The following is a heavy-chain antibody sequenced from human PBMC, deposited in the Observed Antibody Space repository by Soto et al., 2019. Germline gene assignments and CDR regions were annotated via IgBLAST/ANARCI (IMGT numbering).Heavy chain of an antibody. V-gene: IGHV3-7*03. J-gene: IGHJ4*02. CDR2: IKQDGRET. CDR1: GFTFSSYW. D-gene: IGHD3-16*01. CDR3: ARGTSHYNYAHVWY. Sequence: EVQLVESGGGLVQPGGSLRLSCAASGFTFSSYWMSWVRQAPGKALECVANIKQDGRETYYLDCVKGRFTISRDNVNRELYLQMASLGAEDAAGYYCARGTSHYNYAHVWYWGQGPHVIVSS.